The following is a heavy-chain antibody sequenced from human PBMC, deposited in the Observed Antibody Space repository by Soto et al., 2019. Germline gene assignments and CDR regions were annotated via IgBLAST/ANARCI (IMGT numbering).Heavy chain of an antibody. D-gene: IGHD2-8*01. CDR1: GYTFTTYY. Sequence: QVQLVQSGAEVKKPGASVKVSCKASGYTFTTYYMHWVRQATGQGLEWIGIINPSGGRTTYAQNFQGRVTITRDTATSTVYMELSSLRSEDTAVYYCARDGCINATCAGGGNWFDPWGQGTPVTVSS. J-gene: IGHJ5*02. CDR3: ARDGCINATCAGGGNWFDP. CDR2: INPSGGRT. V-gene: IGHV1-46*01.